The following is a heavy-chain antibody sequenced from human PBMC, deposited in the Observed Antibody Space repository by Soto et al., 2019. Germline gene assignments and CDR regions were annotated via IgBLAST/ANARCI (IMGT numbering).Heavy chain of an antibody. CDR3: ARDHIVVVPAAPVDYGMDV. CDR2: ISAYNGNT. V-gene: IGHV1-18*01. D-gene: IGHD2-2*01. Sequence: GASVKVSCKASGYTFTSYGISWVRQAPGQGLEWMGWISAYNGNTNYAQKLQGRVTMTTDTSTSTAYMELRSLRFDDTAVYYCARDHIVVVPAAPVDYGMDVWGQGTTVTVSS. J-gene: IGHJ6*02. CDR1: GYTFTSYG.